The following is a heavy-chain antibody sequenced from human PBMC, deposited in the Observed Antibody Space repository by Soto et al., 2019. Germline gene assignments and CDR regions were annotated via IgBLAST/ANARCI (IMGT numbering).Heavy chain of an antibody. CDR3: ARAPHYITQWLVRPIAQDFDY. Sequence: PGGSLRLSCAASGFTFSSYWMSWVRQAPGKGLEWVANIKQDGSEKYYVDSVKGRFTISRDNAKNSLYLQMNSLRAEDTAVYYCARAPHYITQWLVRPIAQDFDYWGQGTLVTVSS. J-gene: IGHJ4*02. CDR2: IKQDGSEK. CDR1: GFTFSSYW. V-gene: IGHV3-7*01. D-gene: IGHD6-19*01.